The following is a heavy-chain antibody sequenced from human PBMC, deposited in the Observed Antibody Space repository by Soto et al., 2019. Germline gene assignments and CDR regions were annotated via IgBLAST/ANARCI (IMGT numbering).Heavy chain of an antibody. D-gene: IGHD3-3*01. Sequence: QVQLQESGPGLVNPSQTLSLTCPVSGGSISSGVYYWSWIRHPPGKGLEWIGYIYYSGSTYYNPSLKSRVTISVDTSKNQFSLKLSSVTAADTAVYYCARVWEPGVVKNWGQGTLVTVSS. CDR2: IYYSGST. J-gene: IGHJ4*02. V-gene: IGHV4-30-4*01. CDR1: GGSISSGVYY. CDR3: ARVWEPGVVKN.